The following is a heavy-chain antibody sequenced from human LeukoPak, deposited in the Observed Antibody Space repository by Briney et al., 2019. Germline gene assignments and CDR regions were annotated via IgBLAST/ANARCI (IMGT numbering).Heavy chain of an antibody. D-gene: IGHD2/OR15-2a*01. CDR1: GFAFSTYW. CDR2: SNTDGSET. Sequence: PGGSLRLSCAASGFAFSTYWMHWVRQGPGKGLVWVSRSNTDGSETTYADSVKGRFIISKDNAKNTLYLQMNSPRPEDTVIYYCARDRIEGGLDVWGQGTAVTVSS. CDR3: ARDRIEGGLDV. J-gene: IGHJ6*02. V-gene: IGHV3-74*01.